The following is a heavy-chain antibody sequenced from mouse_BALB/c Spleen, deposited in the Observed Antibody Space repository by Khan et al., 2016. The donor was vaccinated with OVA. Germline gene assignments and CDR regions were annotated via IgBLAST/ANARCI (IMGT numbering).Heavy chain of an antibody. Sequence: QVQLKESGPELVRPGESVKISCKGSGYTFTDYAMHWVKQSHAKSLEWIGVISIYYDNTNYNQKFKDKATLTVDKSSNTAYMELTRLTSEDSAIYYCARGGQWARGGGGNSDYWGQGTTLTVSA. V-gene: IGHV1S137*01. CDR3: ARGGQWARGGGGNSDY. CDR1: GYTFTDYA. CDR2: ISIYYDNT. D-gene: IGHD1-1*01. J-gene: IGHJ2*01.